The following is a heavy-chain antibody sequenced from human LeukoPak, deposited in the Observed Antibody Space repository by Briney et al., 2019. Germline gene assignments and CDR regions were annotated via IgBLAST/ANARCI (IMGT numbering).Heavy chain of an antibody. V-gene: IGHV3-11*04. Sequence: GGSLRLSCAASGFTFSDYYMSWIRQAPGKGLEWVSYISSSGSTIYYADSVKGRFTISRDNAKNSLHLQMNSLRAEDTAVYYCASTDDYGDYSNFDYWGQGTLVTVSS. CDR2: ISSSGSTI. J-gene: IGHJ4*02. D-gene: IGHD4-17*01. CDR3: ASTDDYGDYSNFDY. CDR1: GFTFSDYY.